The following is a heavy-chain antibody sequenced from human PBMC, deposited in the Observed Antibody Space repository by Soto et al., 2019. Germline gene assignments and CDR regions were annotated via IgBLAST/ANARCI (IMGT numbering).Heavy chain of an antibody. CDR3: ARGLRGYSYGRGTFEY. J-gene: IGHJ4*02. CDR2: IYYSGST. V-gene: IGHV4-30-4*01. D-gene: IGHD5-18*01. CDR1: GGSISSGDYY. Sequence: SETLSLTCTVSGGSISSGDYYWSWIRQPPGKGLEWIGYIYYSGSTYYNPSLKSRVTISVDTSKNQFSLKLSSVTAADTAVYYCARGLRGYSYGRGTFEYWGQGTLVTVSS.